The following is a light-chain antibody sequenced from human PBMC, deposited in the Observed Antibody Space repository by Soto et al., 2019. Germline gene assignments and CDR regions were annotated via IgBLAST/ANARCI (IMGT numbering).Light chain of an antibody. CDR1: QSVSTN. CDR3: HQYNNWPPYT. J-gene: IGKJ2*01. V-gene: IGKV3-15*01. CDR2: GAS. Sequence: EIVMTQSPATLSVFPGERATLSCRASQSVSTNLAWYQQKPGQAPRLLIYGASARATGIPARFSGSGSGTEFTLTISSLQSEDFAVYYCHQYNNWPPYTFSQGTKLEIK.